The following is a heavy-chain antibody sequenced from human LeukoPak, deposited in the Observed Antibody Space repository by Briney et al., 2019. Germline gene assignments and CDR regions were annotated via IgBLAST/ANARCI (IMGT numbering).Heavy chain of an antibody. D-gene: IGHD6-6*01. CDR3: ARDYEIAVRYDCFDP. J-gene: IGHJ5*02. V-gene: IGHV1-18*01. CDR1: RYTFSKFG. Sequence: GASVKVSSKAPRYTFSKFGISWVRHAPGQGLECMGWIIVYNGETNYAQKFQGSVTMTTDTSANTAYMEVRSLRSDDTAVYCCARDYEIAVRYDCFDPWGQGTLVIVSS. CDR2: IIVYNGET.